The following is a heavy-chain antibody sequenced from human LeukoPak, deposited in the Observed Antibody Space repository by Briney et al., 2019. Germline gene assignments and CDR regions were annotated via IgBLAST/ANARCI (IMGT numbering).Heavy chain of an antibody. D-gene: IGHD3-10*01. CDR3: ARDPTLLWFGELLSYYYYYGMDV. Sequence: GASVKVSCKASGYTFTGYYMHWVRQAPGHGLEWMGWINPNSGGTNYAQKFQGRVTMTRDTSISTAYMELSRLRSDDTAVYYCARDPTLLWFGELLSYYYYYGMDVWGQGTTVTVSS. CDR1: GYTFTGYY. V-gene: IGHV1-2*02. J-gene: IGHJ6*02. CDR2: INPNSGGT.